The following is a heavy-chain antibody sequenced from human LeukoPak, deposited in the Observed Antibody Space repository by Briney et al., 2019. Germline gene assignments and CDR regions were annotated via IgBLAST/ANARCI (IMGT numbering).Heavy chain of an antibody. J-gene: IGHJ6*03. CDR1: GDSITSRGNY. D-gene: IGHD3-16*01. Sequence: TLSLTCTVSGDSITSRGNYWSWTRQHPGKGLEWIGYIYYSGSTYHNPSLESRLTISLDTSKNHFSLKLSSVTAADTAVYFCARAKMGGDYYYMDVWGKGTTVTVSS. CDR2: IYYSGST. CDR3: ARAKMGGDYYYMDV. V-gene: IGHV4-31*03.